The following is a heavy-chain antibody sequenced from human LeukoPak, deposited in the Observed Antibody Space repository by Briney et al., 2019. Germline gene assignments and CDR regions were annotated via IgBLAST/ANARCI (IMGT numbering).Heavy chain of an antibody. CDR3: ARVVFGDYFDY. Sequence: GGSLRLSCAASGFTFSNYRMHWVRHAPGKGLVWVSRINTDGSRTTYADSAKGRFTISRDNAKNTLYLQMDSLRAEDTAVYYCARVVFGDYFDYWGQGTLVTVSS. D-gene: IGHD3-10*01. CDR2: INTDGSRT. J-gene: IGHJ4*02. V-gene: IGHV3-74*01. CDR1: GFTFSNYR.